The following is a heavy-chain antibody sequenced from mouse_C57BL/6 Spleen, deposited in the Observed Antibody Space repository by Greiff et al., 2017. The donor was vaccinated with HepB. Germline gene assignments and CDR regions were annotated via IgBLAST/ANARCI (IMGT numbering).Heavy chain of an antibody. V-gene: IGHV1-22*01. CDR1: GYTFTDYN. Sequence: VQLKESGPELVKPGASVKMSCKASGYTFTDYNMHWVKQSHGKSLEWIGYINPNNGGTSYNQKFKGKATLTVNKSSSTAYMELRSLTSEDSAVYYCARRGYYGSSYVDWYFDVWGTGTTVTVSS. J-gene: IGHJ1*03. D-gene: IGHD1-1*01. CDR2: INPNNGGT. CDR3: ARRGYYGSSYVDWYFDV.